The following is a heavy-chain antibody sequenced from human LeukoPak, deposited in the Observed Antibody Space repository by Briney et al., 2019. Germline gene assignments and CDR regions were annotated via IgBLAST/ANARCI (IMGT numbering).Heavy chain of an antibody. Sequence: PSETLSLTCAVYGGSFSGYYWSWIRQPPGKGLEWIGEINTSGRTNYNPSLKSRVTISVDTSKNQFSLKWRSVSAADTAVYYCARVPSGVVEPPTRGDYFDFWGQGTLVTVSS. CDR2: INTSGRT. J-gene: IGHJ4*02. V-gene: IGHV4-34*01. CDR3: ARVPSGVVEPPTRGDYFDF. CDR1: GGSFSGYY. D-gene: IGHD2-2*01.